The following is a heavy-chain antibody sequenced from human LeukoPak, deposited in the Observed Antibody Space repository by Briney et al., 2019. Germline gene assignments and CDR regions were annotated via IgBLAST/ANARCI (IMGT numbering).Heavy chain of an antibody. V-gene: IGHV3-48*01. D-gene: IGHD1-1*01. J-gene: IGHJ4*02. CDR1: GFTFSSYS. CDR3: ARGGTTFEH. Sequence: GGSLRLSCAASGFTFSSYSMNWVRQAPGKGLEWVSYISSSSSTIYYADSVKGRFTISRDNAKNSLYLQTNSLRAEDTAVYYCARGGTTFEHWGQGTLVTVSS. CDR2: ISSSSSTI.